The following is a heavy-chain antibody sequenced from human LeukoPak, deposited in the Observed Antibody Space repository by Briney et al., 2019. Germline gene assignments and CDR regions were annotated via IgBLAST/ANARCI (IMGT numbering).Heavy chain of an antibody. J-gene: IGHJ4*02. Sequence: SQTLSLTCTVSGGSISSGGYYWSWVRQHPGKGLEWIGYIYYSGRTYYNPSIKSRVTISVDTSKNQYSLKLSSVTAAGTAVYYCAREGYYDSSGYRFDYWGQGTLVTVSS. CDR3: AREGYYDSSGYRFDY. CDR1: GGSISSGGYY. CDR2: IYYSGRT. D-gene: IGHD3-22*01. V-gene: IGHV4-31*03.